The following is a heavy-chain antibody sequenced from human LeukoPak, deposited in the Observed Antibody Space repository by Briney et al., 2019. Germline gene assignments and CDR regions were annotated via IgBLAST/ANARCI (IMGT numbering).Heavy chain of an antibody. CDR1: GYTFTSYD. D-gene: IGHD6-25*01. J-gene: IGHJ3*02. V-gene: IGHV1-8*01. CDR2: MNPNSGNT. CDR3: ARGRRDAFDI. Sequence: GASVKVSCKASGYTFTSYDINWVRQATGQGLEWMGWMNPNSGNTGYAQKFQGRVTITADESTRTAYMELSSLRAEDTAVYYCARGRRDAFDIWGQGTMVTVSS.